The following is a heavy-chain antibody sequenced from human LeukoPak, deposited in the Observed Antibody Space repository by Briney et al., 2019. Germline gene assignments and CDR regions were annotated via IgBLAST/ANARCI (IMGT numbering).Heavy chain of an antibody. Sequence: GGSLRLSCAASGFTFDAYAMHWVRQAPGKGLVWVSRINTGGSTTDYADSVKGRFTISRDNAKNTLYLQMNSLRAEDTAVYYCSRDLRGRDDYWGQGILVIVSS. D-gene: IGHD5-24*01. CDR2: INTGGSTT. J-gene: IGHJ4*02. CDR3: SRDLRGRDDY. CDR1: GFTFDAYA. V-gene: IGHV3-74*01.